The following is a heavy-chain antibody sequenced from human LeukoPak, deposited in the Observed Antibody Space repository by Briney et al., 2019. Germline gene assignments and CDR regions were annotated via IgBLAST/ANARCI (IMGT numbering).Heavy chain of an antibody. CDR3: TTRPPAYCGGDCYTSNPYYFDY. CDR1: GFTFSNAW. Sequence: GGSLRLSCAASGFTFSNAWMSWVRQAPGKGLEWVGRIKSKTDGGTTDYAAPVKGRFTISRDDSKNTLYLQMNSLKTEDTAVYYCTTRPPAYCGGDCYTSNPYYFDYWGQGTLVTVSS. CDR2: IKSKTDGGTT. D-gene: IGHD2-21*02. V-gene: IGHV3-15*01. J-gene: IGHJ4*02.